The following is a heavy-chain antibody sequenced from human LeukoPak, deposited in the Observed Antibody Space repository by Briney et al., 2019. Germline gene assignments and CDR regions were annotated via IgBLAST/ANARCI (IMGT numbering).Heavy chain of an antibody. CDR2: IKSKTDGGTT. CDR1: GFTFSNAW. D-gene: IGHD4-17*01. J-gene: IGHJ3*02. CDR3: ASPGALRSYGDSDAFDI. V-gene: IGHV3-15*01. Sequence: GGSLRLSCAAPGFTFSNAWMSWVRQAPGKGLEWVGRIKSKTDGGTTDYAAPVKGRFTISRDNSKNTLYLQMNSLRAEDTAVYYCASPGALRSYGDSDAFDIWGQGTMVTVSS.